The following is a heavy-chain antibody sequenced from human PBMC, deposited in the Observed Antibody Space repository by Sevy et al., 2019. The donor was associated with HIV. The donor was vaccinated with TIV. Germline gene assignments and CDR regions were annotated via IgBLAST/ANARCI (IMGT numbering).Heavy chain of an antibody. CDR2: ISSRGSTI. CDR3: ARVRYNYGSYYFDH. J-gene: IGHJ4*02. D-gene: IGHD5-18*01. V-gene: IGHV3-11*01. Sequence: GGSLRLSCAASGFTFSDNYMSWIRQAPGKWLEWVSYISSRGSTIYYADSVKGRFTISRDNANNSLYLQMKSLGAEDTAVYYCARVRYNYGSYYFDHWGQGTLVTVSS. CDR1: GFTFSDNY.